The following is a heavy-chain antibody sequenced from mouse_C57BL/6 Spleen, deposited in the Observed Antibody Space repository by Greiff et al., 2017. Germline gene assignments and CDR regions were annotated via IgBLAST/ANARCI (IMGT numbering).Heavy chain of an antibody. J-gene: IGHJ2*01. CDR2: ISYDGSN. CDR1: GYSITSGYY. D-gene: IGHD2-2*01. CDR3: ARWLPYFDY. V-gene: IGHV3-6*01. Sequence: ASGPGLVKPSQSLSLTCSVTGYSITSGYYWNWIRQFPGNKLEWMGYISYDGSNNYNPSLKNRSSITRDTSKNQFFLKLNSVTTEDTATYYCARWLPYFDYGGQGTTLTVSS.